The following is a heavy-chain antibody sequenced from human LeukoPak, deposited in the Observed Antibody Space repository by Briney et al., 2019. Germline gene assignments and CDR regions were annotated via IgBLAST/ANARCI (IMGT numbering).Heavy chain of an antibody. V-gene: IGHV4-61*08. CDR2: IYYSGST. Sequence: SETLSLTCTVSGGSISSGDYYWSWIRQPPGKGLEWIGYIYYSGSTNYNPSLKSRVTISVDTSKNQFSLKLSSVTAADTAVYYCASPEPNDSSGYYFHYWGQGTLVTVSS. J-gene: IGHJ4*02. D-gene: IGHD3-22*01. CDR1: GGSISSGDYY. CDR3: ASPEPNDSSGYYFHY.